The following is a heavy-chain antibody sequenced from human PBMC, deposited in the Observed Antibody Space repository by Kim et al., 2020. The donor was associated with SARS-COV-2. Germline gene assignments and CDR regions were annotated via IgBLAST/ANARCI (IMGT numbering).Heavy chain of an antibody. J-gene: IGHJ4*02. Sequence: QKFQGRVTMTRDTSTSTVYMELSSLRSEDTAVYYCARGPHNYDILTGYGYWGQGTLVTVSS. D-gene: IGHD3-9*01. V-gene: IGHV1-46*01. CDR3: ARGPHNYDILTGYGY.